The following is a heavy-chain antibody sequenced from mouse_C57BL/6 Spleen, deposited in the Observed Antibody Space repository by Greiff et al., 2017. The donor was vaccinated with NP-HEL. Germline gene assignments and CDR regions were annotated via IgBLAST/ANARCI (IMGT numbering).Heavy chain of an antibody. J-gene: IGHJ3*01. D-gene: IGHD3-1*01. V-gene: IGHV1-52*01. CDR2: IDPSDSET. Sequence: VQLQQPGAELVRPGSSVKLSCKASGYTFTSYWMHWVKQRPIQGLEWIGNIDPSDSETHYNQKFKDKATLTVDKSSSTAYMQLSSLTSEDSAVYYCARWAGPEGLAYWGQGTLVTVSA. CDR1: GYTFTSYW. CDR3: ARWAGPEGLAY.